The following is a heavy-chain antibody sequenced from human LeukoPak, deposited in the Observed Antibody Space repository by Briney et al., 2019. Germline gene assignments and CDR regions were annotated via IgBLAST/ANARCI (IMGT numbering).Heavy chain of an antibody. D-gene: IGHD4-23*01. J-gene: IGHJ6*03. CDR3: ARGGNAADNYYYYMDV. CDR2: ISSSSSYI. CDR1: GFTFSSYA. V-gene: IGHV3-21*01. Sequence: GRSLRLSCAASGFTFSSYAMHWVRQAPGKGLEWVSSISSSSSYIYYADSVKGRFTISRDNAKNSLYLQMNSLRAEDTAVYYCARGGNAADNYYYYMDVWGKGTTVTVSS.